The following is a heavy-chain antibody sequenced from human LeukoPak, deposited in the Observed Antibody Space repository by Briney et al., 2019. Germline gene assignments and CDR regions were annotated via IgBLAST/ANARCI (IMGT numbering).Heavy chain of an antibody. CDR3: ARINYYDSSGPFDY. D-gene: IGHD3-22*01. Sequence: GASVKVSCKTSGYTFTSFYMHWVRQAPGQGLEWMGIINPRGGSASSAQKFQGRVTLTRDTSTSTAYMELRSLRSDDTAVYYCARINYYDSSGPFDYWGQGTLVTVSS. CDR2: INPRGGSA. V-gene: IGHV1-46*01. CDR1: GYTFTSFY. J-gene: IGHJ4*02.